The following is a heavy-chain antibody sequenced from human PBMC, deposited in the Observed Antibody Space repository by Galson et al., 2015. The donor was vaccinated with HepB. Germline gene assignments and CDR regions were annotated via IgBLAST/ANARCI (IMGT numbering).Heavy chain of an antibody. J-gene: IGHJ4*02. V-gene: IGHV3-21*01. CDR3: ATYPVSSLTGYYTSGVFDS. Sequence: SLRLSCAASGFTFSSYSMNWVRQAPGKGLEWVSSITSSSIHIYYADSVKGRFTISRDNAKNSLYLQMNSLRAEGTAVYYCATYPVSSLTGYYTSGVFDSRGRGTLVTVSS. D-gene: IGHD3-9*01. CDR2: ITSSSIHI. CDR1: GFTFSSYS.